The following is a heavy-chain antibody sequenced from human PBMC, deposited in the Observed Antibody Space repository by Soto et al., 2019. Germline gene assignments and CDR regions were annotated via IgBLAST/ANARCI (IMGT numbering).Heavy chain of an antibody. CDR3: ARANTIFGVVIIPWFGY. V-gene: IGHV1-18*01. D-gene: IGHD3-3*01. CDR2: ISAYNGNT. CDR1: GYTFTSYG. J-gene: IGHJ4*02. Sequence: ASVKVSCKASGYTFTSYGISWVRQAPGQGLEWMGWISAYNGNTNYAQKLQGRVTMTTDTSTSTAYMELRSLRSDDTAVYYCARANTIFGVVIIPWFGYWGQGTLVTVSS.